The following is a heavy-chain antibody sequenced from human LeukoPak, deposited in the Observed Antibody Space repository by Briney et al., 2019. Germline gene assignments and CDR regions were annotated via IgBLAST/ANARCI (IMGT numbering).Heavy chain of an antibody. D-gene: IGHD2-2*01. Sequence: GGTLRLSCAASGFTFSRYWMSWVRQAPGKGLEWVANIKQDGSEKYYVDSVKGRFTISRDNAKNSMYLQMNSLRAEDTAVYYCARETMGADIVVVPTPFDAFDLWGQGTMVTVSS. J-gene: IGHJ3*01. CDR2: IKQDGSEK. CDR3: ARETMGADIVVVPTPFDAFDL. CDR1: GFTFSRYW. V-gene: IGHV3-7*01.